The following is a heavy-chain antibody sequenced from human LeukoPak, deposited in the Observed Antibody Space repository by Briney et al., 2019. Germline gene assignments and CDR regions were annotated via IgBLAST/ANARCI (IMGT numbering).Heavy chain of an antibody. J-gene: IGHJ4*02. Sequence: GGSLRLSCAASGFTFSSYGMHWVRQAPGKGLEWVAVISYDRSNKYYADSVKGRFTISRDNSKNTLYLQMNSLRAEDTAVYYCARVYSIAAAGPFVMGYWGQGTLVTVSS. CDR2: ISYDRSNK. V-gene: IGHV3-30*03. CDR3: ARVYSIAAAGPFVMGY. D-gene: IGHD6-13*01. CDR1: GFTFSSYG.